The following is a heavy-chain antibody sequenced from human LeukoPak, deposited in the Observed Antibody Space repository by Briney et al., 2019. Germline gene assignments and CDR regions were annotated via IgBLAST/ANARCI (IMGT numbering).Heavy chain of an antibody. CDR2: INWNGGST. J-gene: IGHJ4*02. V-gene: IGHV3-20*04. CDR3: ARDARDYYDSSGYSGPDY. D-gene: IGHD3-22*01. CDR1: GFTFDDYG. Sequence: GGSLRLSCAASGFTFDDYGMSWVRQAPGKGLEWVSGINWNGGSTGYADSVKGRFTISRDNSKNTLYLQMNSLRAEDTAVYYCARDARDYYDSSGYSGPDYWGQGTLVTVSS.